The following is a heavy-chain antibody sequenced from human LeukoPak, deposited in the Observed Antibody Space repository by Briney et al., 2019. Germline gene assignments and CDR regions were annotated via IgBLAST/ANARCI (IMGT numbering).Heavy chain of an antibody. Sequence: PGRSLRLSCAASGFTFSSYGMHWVRQAPGKGLEWVSYISSSGSTIYYADSVKGRFTISRDNAKNSLYLQMNSLRAEDTAVYYCARDSRIVVVPAAPYYYYYGMDVWGQGTTVTVSS. D-gene: IGHD2-2*01. J-gene: IGHJ6*02. CDR1: GFTFSSYG. CDR2: ISSSGSTI. V-gene: IGHV3-48*04. CDR3: ARDSRIVVVPAAPYYYYYGMDV.